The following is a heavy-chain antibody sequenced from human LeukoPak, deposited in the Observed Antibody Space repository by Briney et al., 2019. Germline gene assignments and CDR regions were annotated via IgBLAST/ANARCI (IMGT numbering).Heavy chain of an antibody. D-gene: IGHD3-10*01. V-gene: IGHV1-69*04. CDR2: IIPILGIA. Sequence: SVKVSCKASGGTFSRYAITGVRQAPGHGLAWMGRIIPILGIANYAQKFQGRVTITADKSTSTAYMELSSLRSEDTAVYYWARDLGRVWFGELLTNHWCDPWGQGTLVSVSS. CDR3: ARDLGRVWFGELLTNHWCDP. CDR1: GGTFSRYA. J-gene: IGHJ5*02.